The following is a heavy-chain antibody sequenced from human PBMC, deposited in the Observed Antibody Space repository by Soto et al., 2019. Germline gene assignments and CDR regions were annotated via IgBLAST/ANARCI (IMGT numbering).Heavy chain of an antibody. CDR2: INHSGST. J-gene: IGHJ4*02. V-gene: IGHV4-39*07. CDR3: ASLILAARWYYFDY. Sequence: PSETLSLTCPVSGAPFSSVIYYWAGIPQPPGKGLEWIGEINHSGSTNYNPSLKSRVTISVATSKNQFSLKLSSVTAADTAVYYCASLILAARWYYFDYWGQGTLVTVSS. D-gene: IGHD6-13*01. CDR1: GAPFSSVIYY.